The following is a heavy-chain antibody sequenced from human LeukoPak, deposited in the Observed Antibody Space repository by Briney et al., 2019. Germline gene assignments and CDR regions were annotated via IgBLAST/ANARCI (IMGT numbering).Heavy chain of an antibody. V-gene: IGHV5-51*01. CDR3: ARRHVYNYFFDY. CDR1: GSISTTYW. Sequence: KDGESLKISCKGSGSISTTYWIAWVRQMPGKGMEWMGIIYPGDSETRYSPSFQGQVTISADKSISTAYLQWSSLKASDTAMYYCARRHVYNYFFDYWGQGTLVTVSS. D-gene: IGHD5-24*01. CDR2: IYPGDSET. J-gene: IGHJ4*02.